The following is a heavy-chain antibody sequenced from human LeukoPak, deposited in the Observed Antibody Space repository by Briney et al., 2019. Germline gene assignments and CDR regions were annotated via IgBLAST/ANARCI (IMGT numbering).Heavy chain of an antibody. D-gene: IGHD3-10*01. J-gene: IGHJ4*02. CDR1: GFTFSSYG. V-gene: IGHV3-30*03. CDR2: ISYDGSNK. CDR3: ARSMVRGVIITGTYPDY. Sequence: GGSLRLSCAASGFTFSSYGMHWVRQAPGKGLEWVAVISYDGSNKYYTDSVKGRFTISRDNSKNTLYLQMNSLRADDTAVYYCARSMVRGVIITGTYPDYWGQGTLVTVSS.